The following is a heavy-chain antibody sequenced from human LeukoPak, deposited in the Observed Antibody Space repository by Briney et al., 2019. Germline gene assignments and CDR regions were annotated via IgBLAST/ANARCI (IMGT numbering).Heavy chain of an antibody. V-gene: IGHV1-2*04. Sequence: ASVKVSCKASGYTFTGYYMHWVRQAPGQGPEWMGWINPNSGGTNCAQKFQGWVTMTRDTSISTAYMELSRLRSDDTAVYYCARGAWNYYGSGSHVDYWGQGTLVTVSS. J-gene: IGHJ4*02. CDR3: ARGAWNYYGSGSHVDY. D-gene: IGHD3-10*01. CDR1: GYTFTGYY. CDR2: INPNSGGT.